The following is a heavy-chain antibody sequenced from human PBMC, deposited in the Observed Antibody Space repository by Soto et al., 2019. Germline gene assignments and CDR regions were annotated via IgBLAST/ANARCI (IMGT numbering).Heavy chain of an antibody. CDR1: GGSISSSNW. Sequence: QVQLQESGPGLVKPSGTLSLTCAVSGGSISSSNWWSWVRQPPGKGLEWIGEIYHSGSTNYNPSLSGRVTISVDKSKDQFALTLSSVTAADTAVYYCASVRGGYYYAMDVWGQGTTVTVSS. J-gene: IGHJ6*02. CDR3: ASVRGGYYYAMDV. D-gene: IGHD3-10*02. V-gene: IGHV4-4*02. CDR2: IYHSGST.